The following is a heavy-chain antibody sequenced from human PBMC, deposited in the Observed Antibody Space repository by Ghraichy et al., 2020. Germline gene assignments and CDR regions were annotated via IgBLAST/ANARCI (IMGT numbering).Heavy chain of an antibody. CDR2: INYVGVT. CDR3: ARGRYCGGGACYPRPSSFDY. CDR1: GGSIGGYY. V-gene: IGHV4-34*01. D-gene: IGHD2-15*01. Sequence: SETLSFTCSVYGGSIGGYYWSWIRQSPGQGLEWIGEINYVGVTIYNPSLESRVTISLDTYDNQFSLSLTSLTAADTALYFCARGRYCGGGACYPRPSSFDYWGQGIPVTVSS. J-gene: IGHJ4*02.